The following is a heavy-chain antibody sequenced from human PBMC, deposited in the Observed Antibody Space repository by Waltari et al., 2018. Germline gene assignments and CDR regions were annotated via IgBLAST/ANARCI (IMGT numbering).Heavy chain of an antibody. J-gene: IGHJ4*02. D-gene: IGHD5-12*01. CDR2: IYTSGST. CDR3: AGERWLQSSALFDY. Sequence: QVQLQESGPGLVKPSETLSLTCTVSGGSISSYYWSWIRQPAGKGLEWIGRIYTSGSTNYNPSLKSQLTMSVDTSKNQFSLKLSSVTAADTAVYYCAGERWLQSSALFDYWGQGTLVTVSS. V-gene: IGHV4-4*07. CDR1: GGSISSYY.